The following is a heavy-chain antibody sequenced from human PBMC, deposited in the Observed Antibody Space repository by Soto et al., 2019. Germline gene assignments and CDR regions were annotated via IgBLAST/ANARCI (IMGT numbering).Heavy chain of an antibody. CDR2: ISGSGGST. CDR3: AKDPSYSSVETVY. D-gene: IGHD6-19*01. V-gene: IGHV3-23*01. J-gene: IGHJ4*01. Sequence: PWGSLRLSCAASGFTFSSYAMSWFRPAPGKGLEWVSAISGSGGSTYYADSVKGRFTISRDNSKNTLYLQMNSLRAEDTALYYYAKDPSYSSVETVYLSQEALVNVST. CDR1: GFTFSSYA.